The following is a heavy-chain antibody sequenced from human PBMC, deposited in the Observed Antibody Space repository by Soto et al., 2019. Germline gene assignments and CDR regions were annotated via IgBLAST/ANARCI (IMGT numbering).Heavy chain of an antibody. V-gene: IGHV4-61*08. J-gene: IGHJ4*02. CDR2: IYYSGST. Sequence: SETLFLTCTVSGGSISSGGYYWSRIRQPPGKGLEWIGYIYYSGSTNYNPSLTSRVTISVDTSKNQFSLKLSSVTAADTAVYYCARHRYSYGVYYFDYWGQGTLVTVSS. CDR3: ARHRYSYGVYYFDY. CDR1: GGSISSGGYY. D-gene: IGHD5-18*01.